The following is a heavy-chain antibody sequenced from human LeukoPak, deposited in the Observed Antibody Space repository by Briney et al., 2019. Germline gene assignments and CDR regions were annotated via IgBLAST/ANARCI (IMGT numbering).Heavy chain of an antibody. CDR1: GFTFGDYA. J-gene: IGHJ4*02. Sequence: PGGSLRLSCTASGFTFGDYAMSWFRQAPGKGLEWVGFIRSKAYGGTTEYAASVKGRFTISRDDSKSIPYLQMNSLKTEDTAVYYCTIVRGVIISDYWGQGTLVTVSS. V-gene: IGHV3-49*03. CDR3: TIVRGVIISDY. CDR2: IRSKAYGGTT. D-gene: IGHD3-10*01.